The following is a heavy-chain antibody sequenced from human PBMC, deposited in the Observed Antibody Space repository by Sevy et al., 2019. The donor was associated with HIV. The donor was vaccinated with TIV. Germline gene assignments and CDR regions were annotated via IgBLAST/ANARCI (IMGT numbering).Heavy chain of an antibody. J-gene: IGHJ3*02. V-gene: IGHV3-21*01. Sequence: GESLKISCAASGFTFCSYSMNWVRQAPGKGLEWVSSISGISNYIYYADSMKGRFTVSRDNARNSLYLQMNSLRAEDTAVYYCARNNCSITNCYMGDVFDIWGQGTMVTVSS. CDR3: ARNNCSITNCYMGDVFDI. CDR2: ISGISNYI. CDR1: GFTFCSYS. D-gene: IGHD2-2*02.